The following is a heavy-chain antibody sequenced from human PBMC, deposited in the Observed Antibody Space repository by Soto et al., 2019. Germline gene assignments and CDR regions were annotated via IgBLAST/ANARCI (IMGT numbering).Heavy chain of an antibody. J-gene: IGHJ5*02. CDR1: GFSLTTDRVG. V-gene: IGHV2-5*02. Sequence: QITLKESGPTLVKPTQTLTLTCTFSGFSLTTDRVGVGWIRQPPGEALEWLAVIYWDDSKTYRPSLESRPTITTDTSKTQVALTMTNMDSLDTATYYCAHAYGGRSLSWGQGTLVTVSS. CDR2: IYWDDSK. D-gene: IGHD1-26*01. CDR3: AHAYGGRSLS.